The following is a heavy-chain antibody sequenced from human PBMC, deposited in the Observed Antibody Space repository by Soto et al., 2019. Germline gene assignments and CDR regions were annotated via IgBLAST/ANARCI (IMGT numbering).Heavy chain of an antibody. V-gene: IGHV4-38-2*01. Sequence: SETLSLTCAVSGYSISSGYYWGWIRQPPGKGLEWIGSIYHSGSTYYNPSLKSRVTISVDTSKNQFSLKLSSVTAADTAVYYCARVKLGSSGWYFKVACSEEKRDWFDPWSRGTLVTVSS. CDR1: GYSISSGYY. D-gene: IGHD6-19*01. CDR2: IYHSGST. J-gene: IGHJ5*02. CDR3: ARVKLGSSGWYFKVACSEEKRDWFDP.